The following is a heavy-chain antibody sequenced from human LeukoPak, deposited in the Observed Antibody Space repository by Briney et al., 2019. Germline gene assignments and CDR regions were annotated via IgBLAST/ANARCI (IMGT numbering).Heavy chain of an antibody. CDR1: GGSISSGSYY. Sequence: SQTLSLTCTVSGGSISSGSYYWSWIRQPAGKGLKWIGRIYASGSTNYNPSLKSRVTISVDTSKKQFSLKLSSVTAADTAVYFCARNWWFGEVLLGDHAFDIWGQGTMVTASS. V-gene: IGHV4-61*02. D-gene: IGHD3-10*01. CDR2: IYASGST. J-gene: IGHJ3*02. CDR3: ARNWWFGEVLLGDHAFDI.